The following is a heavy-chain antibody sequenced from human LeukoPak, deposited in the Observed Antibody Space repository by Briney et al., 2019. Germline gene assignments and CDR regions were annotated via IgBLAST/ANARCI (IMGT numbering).Heavy chain of an antibody. CDR2: ISSSSSYI. V-gene: IGHV3-21*01. CDR1: GLTFSSYS. Sequence: GSLRLSCAASGLTFSSYSMNWVRQAPGKGLEWVSSISSSSSYIYYADSVKGRFTISRDNAKNSLYLQMNSLRAEDTAVYYCARVERGYHLILRKDYYYYMDVWGKGTTVTVSS. CDR3: ARVERGYHLILRKDYYYYMDV. J-gene: IGHJ6*03. D-gene: IGHD5-12*01.